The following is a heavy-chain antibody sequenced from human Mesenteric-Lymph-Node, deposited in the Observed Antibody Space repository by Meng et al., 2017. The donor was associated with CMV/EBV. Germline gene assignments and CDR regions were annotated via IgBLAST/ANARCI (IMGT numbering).Heavy chain of an antibody. Sequence: GSISSSSYYWGWLRQPPGKGLEWIGSIYYSGSTYYNPSLKSRVAISVDTSKNQFSLKLSSVTAADTAVYYCARDRVGATRGRAWFDPWGQGTLVTVSS. V-gene: IGHV4-39*07. CDR2: IYYSGST. CDR1: GSISSSSYY. J-gene: IGHJ5*02. CDR3: ARDRVGATRGRAWFDP. D-gene: IGHD1-26*01.